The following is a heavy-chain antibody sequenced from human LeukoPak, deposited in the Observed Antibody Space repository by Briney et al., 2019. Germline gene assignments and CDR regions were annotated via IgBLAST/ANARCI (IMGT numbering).Heavy chain of an antibody. CDR3: AKDLYGGNSDAFDI. J-gene: IGHJ3*02. Sequence: GGSLRLSCAASGFTFGSYSMNWVRQAPGKGLEWVSSISSSSSYIYYADSVKGRFTISRDNAKNSLYLQMNSLRAEDMALYYCAKDLYGGNSDAFDIWGQGTMVTVSS. CDR2: ISSSSSYI. CDR1: GFTFGSYS. D-gene: IGHD4-23*01. V-gene: IGHV3-21*04.